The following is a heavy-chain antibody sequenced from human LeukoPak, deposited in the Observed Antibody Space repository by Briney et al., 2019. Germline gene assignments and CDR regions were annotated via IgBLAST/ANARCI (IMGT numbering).Heavy chain of an antibody. J-gene: IGHJ4*02. CDR3: ARDWVYKIDY. D-gene: IGHD5-24*01. V-gene: IGHV3-74*01. CDR2: ISHDGII. Sequence: PGGSLRLSCAASGFTFSNYWMGWVRRTPGKGLVWVSRISHDGIISYADSVKGRFTISRDNAKNTLILQMNSLRVEDTAVYYCARDWVYKIDYWGRGTLVTVSS. CDR1: GFTFSNYW.